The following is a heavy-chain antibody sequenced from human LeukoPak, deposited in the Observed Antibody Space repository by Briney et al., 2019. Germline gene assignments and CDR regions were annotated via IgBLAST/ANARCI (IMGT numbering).Heavy chain of an antibody. V-gene: IGHV4-39*07. Sequence: SETLSLTCTVSGGSISSSSYFWGWIRQPPGKGLEWIGSIYYSGSTYYNPSLKSRVTISIDTSKNQFSLKLSSVTAADTAVYYCARDGAGFGNDYWGQGTLVTVSS. CDR3: ARDGAGFGNDY. CDR2: IYYSGST. CDR1: GGSISSSSYF. J-gene: IGHJ4*02. D-gene: IGHD3-10*01.